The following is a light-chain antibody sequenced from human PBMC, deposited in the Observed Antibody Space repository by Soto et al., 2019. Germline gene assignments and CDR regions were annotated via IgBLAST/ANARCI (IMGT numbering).Light chain of an antibody. V-gene: IGLV1-47*01. CDR2: TNS. Sequence: QSVLTQPPSASGTPGQRVTISCSGGSSNIGSNYIYWYQQLPETAPRLLIHTNSQRPSGVPDRFSGSKSGTSASLAISGLRSEDEADYYCAAWDDSLNAYLFGTGTKLTVL. CDR1: SSNIGSNY. J-gene: IGLJ1*01. CDR3: AAWDDSLNAYL.